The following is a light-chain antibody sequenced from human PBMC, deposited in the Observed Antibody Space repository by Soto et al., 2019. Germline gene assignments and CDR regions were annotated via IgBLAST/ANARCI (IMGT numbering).Light chain of an antibody. CDR1: IFDVGDNF. CDR3: ATWDDSLSGAV. CDR2: DDD. Sequence: QSVLTQPPSVSAAPGKKVTVSCSGTIFDVGDNFVSWYQHFPGTAPKLLIYDDDRRPSGIPDRFSASKSGTSASLAISGLRSEDEADYYCATWDDSLSGAVFGGGTQLTVL. J-gene: IGLJ7*01. V-gene: IGLV1-51*01.